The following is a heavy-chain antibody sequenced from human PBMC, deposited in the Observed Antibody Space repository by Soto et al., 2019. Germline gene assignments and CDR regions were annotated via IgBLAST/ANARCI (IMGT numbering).Heavy chain of an antibody. CDR2: ISAGGRSI. V-gene: IGHV3-21*06. Sequence: EVQLVESGGGLVKPGESLRVSCAASGFSFTSYTMNWVRQTPGKGLEWVASISAGGRSIYYADSLKGRSTVSRDNAKSSLYLQMNSLRADDTAIYFCARSTPGNPFDIWGQGTMVTVSA. CDR1: GFSFTSYT. D-gene: IGHD3-10*01. J-gene: IGHJ3*02. CDR3: ARSTPGNPFDI.